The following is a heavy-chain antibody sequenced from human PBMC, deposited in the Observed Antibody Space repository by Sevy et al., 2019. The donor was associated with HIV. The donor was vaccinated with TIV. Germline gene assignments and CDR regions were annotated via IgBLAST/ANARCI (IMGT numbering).Heavy chain of an antibody. V-gene: IGHV1-69*06. D-gene: IGHD3-10*01. Sequence: ASVKVSCKASGGTFSSYAISWVRQAPGQGLEWMGGIIPIFGTANYAQKFQGRVTITADKSTSTAYMELSSLRSEDTAVYYCARAVYGSGSLMVLDAFDIWGQGTIVTVSS. CDR1: GGTFSSYA. CDR3: ARAVYGSGSLMVLDAFDI. CDR2: IIPIFGTA. J-gene: IGHJ3*02.